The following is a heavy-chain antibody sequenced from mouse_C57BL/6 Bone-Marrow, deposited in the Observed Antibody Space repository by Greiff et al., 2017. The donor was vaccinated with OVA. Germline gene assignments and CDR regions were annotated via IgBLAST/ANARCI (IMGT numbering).Heavy chain of an antibody. D-gene: IGHD2-2*01. Sequence: EVKLMESGGGLVQPGGSMKLSCVASGFTFSNYWMNWVRQSPEKGLEWVAQIRLKSDNYATHYAESVKGRFTISRDDSKSSVYLQMNNLRAEDTGIYYCTGGGYDPAYWGQGTLVTVSA. CDR1: GFTFSNYW. CDR3: TGGGYDPAY. V-gene: IGHV6-3*01. J-gene: IGHJ3*01. CDR2: IRLKSDNYAT.